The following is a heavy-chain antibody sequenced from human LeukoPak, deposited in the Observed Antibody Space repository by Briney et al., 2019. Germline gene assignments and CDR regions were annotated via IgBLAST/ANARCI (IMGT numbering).Heavy chain of an antibody. J-gene: IGHJ4*02. V-gene: IGHV1-24*01. D-gene: IGHD4-23*01. Sequence: ASVKVSCKVSGYTLTELSMHWVRQAPGKGLEWMGGFDPEDGETIYAQKFQGRVTMTEDTSTDTAYMELSSLRSEDTAVYYCATFPPNPTTVDHGYWGQGTLVTVSS. CDR3: ATFPPNPTTVDHGY. CDR2: FDPEDGET. CDR1: GYTLTELS.